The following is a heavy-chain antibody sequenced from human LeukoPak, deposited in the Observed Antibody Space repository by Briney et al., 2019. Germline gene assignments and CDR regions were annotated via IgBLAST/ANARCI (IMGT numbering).Heavy chain of an antibody. D-gene: IGHD3-9*01. CDR2: IYYSGST. CDR1: GGSISSYY. CDR3: ARGHFDWSNWFDP. Sequence: SETLSRTCTVSGGSISSYYWSWIRQPPGKGLEWIGYIYYSGSTNYNPSLKSRVTISVDTSKNQFSLKLSSVTAADTAVYYCARGHFDWSNWFDPWGQGTLVTVSS. J-gene: IGHJ5*02. V-gene: IGHV4-59*01.